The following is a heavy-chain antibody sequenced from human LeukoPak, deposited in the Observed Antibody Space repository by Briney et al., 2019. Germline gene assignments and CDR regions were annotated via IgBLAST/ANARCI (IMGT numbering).Heavy chain of an antibody. CDR2: IYYSGST. CDR3: ARGTSVLWFGELLYGGSFDP. Sequence: SETLSLTCSVSGGSISSSSNYWGWIRQPPGKGLDWIGTIYYSGSTYYNPSLKSRVTISVDTSKNQFFLNLNSVTAADTAVYYCARGTSVLWFGELLYGGSFDPWGQGTLVTVSS. CDR1: GGSISSSSNY. J-gene: IGHJ5*02. V-gene: IGHV4-39*07. D-gene: IGHD3-10*01.